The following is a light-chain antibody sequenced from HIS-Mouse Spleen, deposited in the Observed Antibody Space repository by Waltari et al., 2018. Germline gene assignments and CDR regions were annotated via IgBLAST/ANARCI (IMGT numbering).Light chain of an antibody. CDR2: EDS. J-gene: IGLJ2*01. CDR3: YSTDSSGNHRV. CDR1: ALPKKY. Sequence: SYELTQPPSVSVSQGQTARHTCSGDALPKKYAYGYQQKSGQAPVLVIYEDSKRPSGIPERFSGSSSGTMATLTISGAQVEDEADYYCYSTDSSGNHRVFGGGTKLTVL. V-gene: IGLV3-10*01.